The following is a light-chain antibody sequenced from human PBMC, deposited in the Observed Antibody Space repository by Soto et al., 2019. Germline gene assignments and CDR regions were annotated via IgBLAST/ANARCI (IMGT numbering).Light chain of an antibody. CDR2: KAS. CDR1: KSLNSW. J-gene: IGKJ1*01. Sequence: IQRTHAPSSLWASLGDRVSINCRASKSLNSWLALYQQKPGKAPNLLISKASTLESGVPSRFSGSGSETEFTLTTSSLQPGYFATYYCQQYHNYTWTFGQGTKVDIK. V-gene: IGKV1-5*03. CDR3: QQYHNYTWT.